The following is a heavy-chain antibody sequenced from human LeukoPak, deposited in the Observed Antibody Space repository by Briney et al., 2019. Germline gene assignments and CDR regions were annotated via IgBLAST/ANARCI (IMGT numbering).Heavy chain of an antibody. CDR3: VRDRNYFEALQRSY. Sequence: GGSLRLPCAPSGFTFSTFAMSWARPDPGRGLEWVSSITGACSTTYYPESVKGRFTISRDNSKNTLYLQMNSLRVEDTAVYFCVRDRNYFEALQRSYWGQGTLVTVSS. D-gene: IGHD1-7*01. J-gene: IGHJ4*02. CDR1: GFTFSTFA. CDR2: ITGACSTT. V-gene: IGHV3-23*01.